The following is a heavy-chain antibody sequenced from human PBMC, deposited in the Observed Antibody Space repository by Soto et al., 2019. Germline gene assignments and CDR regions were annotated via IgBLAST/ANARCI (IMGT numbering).Heavy chain of an antibody. Sequence: GGSLRLSCAASGFTFSRYAMHWVRQAPGKGLEWVAVICSGGSSKYYADSVKGRFTISRDNSKNTLYLQMNSLRAEDTAVYYCARYGHYYYYYYMDVWGKGTTVTVSS. D-gene: IGHD4-17*01. J-gene: IGHJ6*03. CDR2: ICSGGSSK. CDR1: GFTFSRYA. CDR3: ARYGHYYYYYYMDV. V-gene: IGHV3-33*08.